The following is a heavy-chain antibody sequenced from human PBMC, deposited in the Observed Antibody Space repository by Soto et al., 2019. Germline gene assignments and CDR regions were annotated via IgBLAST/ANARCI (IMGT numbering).Heavy chain of an antibody. Sequence: GGSLRLSCTASGFTFGDYAMSWFRQAPGKGLEWVGFIRSKAYGGTTEYAASVKGRFTISRDDSKSIAYLQMNSRKTEDTAVYYCTRELLLGYCSSTYCPYFDYWGQGTLVTVSS. V-gene: IGHV3-49*03. J-gene: IGHJ4*02. D-gene: IGHD2-2*01. CDR1: GFTFGDYA. CDR3: TRELLLGYCSSTYCPYFDY. CDR2: IRSKAYGGTT.